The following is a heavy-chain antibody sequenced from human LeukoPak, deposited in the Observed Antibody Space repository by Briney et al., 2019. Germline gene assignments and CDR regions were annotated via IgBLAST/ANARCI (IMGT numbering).Heavy chain of an antibody. V-gene: IGHV1-18*04. CDR2: IIPCNGNT. CDR3: ARAETAIDY. CDR1: GYTFTSYY. D-gene: IGHD5-18*01. Sequence: GASVKVSCKASGYTFTSYYIRWVRQAPGQGLEWMGIIIPCNGNTNYAQKLQGRVTMTRDTSTSTVYLELRSLRSEDTAVYYCARAETAIDYWGQGTLCTVSS. J-gene: IGHJ4*02.